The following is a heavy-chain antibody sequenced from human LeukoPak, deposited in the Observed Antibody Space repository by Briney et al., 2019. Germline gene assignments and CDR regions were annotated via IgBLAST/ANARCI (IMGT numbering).Heavy chain of an antibody. CDR2: IKGDGSEK. CDR3: ATSRDVSLWFGELY. V-gene: IGHV3-7*01. J-gene: IGHJ4*02. CDR1: GFTFSSYW. Sequence: PGGSLRLSCAASGFTFSSYWMGWVRQAPGRGLEWVANIKGDGSEKYYVDSVKGRFTISRDNAKNSLYLQMNSLRAEDTAVYYCATSRDVSLWFGELYWGQGTLVTVSS. D-gene: IGHD3-10*01.